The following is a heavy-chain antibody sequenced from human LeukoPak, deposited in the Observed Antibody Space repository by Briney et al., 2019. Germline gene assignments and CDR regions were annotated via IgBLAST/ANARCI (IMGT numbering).Heavy chain of an antibody. CDR3: ARGYDILTGYYDY. CDR2: IYYSGST. D-gene: IGHD3-9*01. V-gene: IGHV4-59*01. Sequence: PSETLSLTCAVYGGSFSGYYWSWIRQPPGKVLEWVGYIYYSGSTNYNPSLKSRVTISVDTSKNQFSLKLSSVTAADTAVYYCARGYDILTGYYDYWGQGTLVTVSS. J-gene: IGHJ4*02. CDR1: GGSFSGYY.